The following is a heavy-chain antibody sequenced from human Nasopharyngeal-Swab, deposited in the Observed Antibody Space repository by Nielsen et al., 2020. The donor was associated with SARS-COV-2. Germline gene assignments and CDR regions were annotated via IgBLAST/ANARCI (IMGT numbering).Heavy chain of an antibody. V-gene: IGHV4-39*01. D-gene: IGHD3-16*01. CDR2: IYYSGST. CDR1: GGSISSSSYY. J-gene: IGHJ6*03. Sequence: ESLKISCTVSGGSISSSSYYWGWIRQPPGKGLEWIGSIYYSGSTYYNPSLKSRVTISVDTSKNQFSLKLSSATAADTAVYYCARHSSDYHSYYYYYMDVWGKGTTVTVSS. CDR3: ARHSSDYHSYYYYYMDV.